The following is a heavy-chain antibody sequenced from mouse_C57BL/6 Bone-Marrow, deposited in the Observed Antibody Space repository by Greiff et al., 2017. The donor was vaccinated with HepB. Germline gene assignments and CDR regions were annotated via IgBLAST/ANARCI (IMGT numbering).Heavy chain of an antibody. CDR1: GYTFTSYW. Sequence: VQLQQSGAELVKPGASVKMSCKASGYTFTSYWITWVKQRPGQGLEWIGDIYPGSGSTNYNEKFKSKATLTVDTSSSTAYMQLSSLTSEDSAVYYCASSHPDSSGYRGYFDYWGQGTTLTVSS. CDR3: ASSHPDSSGYRGYFDY. CDR2: IYPGSGST. J-gene: IGHJ2*01. V-gene: IGHV1-55*01. D-gene: IGHD3-2*02.